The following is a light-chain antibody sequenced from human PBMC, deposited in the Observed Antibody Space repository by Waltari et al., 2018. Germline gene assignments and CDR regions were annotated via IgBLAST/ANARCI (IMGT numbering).Light chain of an antibody. J-gene: IGKJ2*01. CDR1: QSVGTW. CDR3: QQYSSFST. V-gene: IGKV1-5*03. Sequence: DIQMTQSPSPLSAPVGDRVTISCRASQSVGTWFAWYQQKPGKAPKLLIYMASSLESGVPSRFSGSGSGTEFTLTISGLQPDDFATYSCQQYSSFSTFGQGTKV. CDR2: MAS.